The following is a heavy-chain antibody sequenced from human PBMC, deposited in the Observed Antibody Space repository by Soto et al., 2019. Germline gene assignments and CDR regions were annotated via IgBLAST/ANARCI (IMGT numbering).Heavy chain of an antibody. CDR2: IFYTGDT. CDR3: ARATNSLDP. D-gene: IGHD1-1*01. V-gene: IGHV4-38-2*02. J-gene: IGHJ5*02. CDR1: TYSISSGFF. Sequence: PSETLSLTCSVSTYSISSGFFWGWIRQPPGKGLEWIGSIFYTGDTYYNPSLKSRITMSVDTSRNQFSLKLASLTAADTAVYYCARATNSLDPWGQGRVVTVSS.